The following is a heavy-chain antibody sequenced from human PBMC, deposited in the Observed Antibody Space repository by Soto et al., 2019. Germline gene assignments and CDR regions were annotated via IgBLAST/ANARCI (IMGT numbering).Heavy chain of an antibody. D-gene: IGHD4-17*01. J-gene: IGHJ4*02. CDR2: FHYSGST. V-gene: IGHV4-39*01. CDR1: GGSISSGPYS. Sequence: SETLSLTXTVSGGSISSGPYSWGWIRQPPGKGLEWIGTFHYSGSTYYSPSLESRVTISVDTSKNQFSLKVSSVTAADTAVYYCARRYGDAFDFWGQGTLVTVSS. CDR3: ARRYGDAFDF.